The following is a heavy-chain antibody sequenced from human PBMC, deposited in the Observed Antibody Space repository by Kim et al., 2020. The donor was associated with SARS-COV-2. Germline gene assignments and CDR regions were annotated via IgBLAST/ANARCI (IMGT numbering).Heavy chain of an antibody. J-gene: IGHJ3*02. CDR3: ARERLNYDILTGYYIRAFDI. CDR1: GFTVSSNY. CDR2: IYSGGST. V-gene: IGHV3-53*01. Sequence: GGSLRLSCAASGFTVSSNYMSWVRQAPGKGLEWVSVIYSGGSTYYADSVKGRFTISRDNSKNTLYLQMNSLRAEDTAVYYCARERLNYDILTGYYIRAFDIWGQGTMVTVSS. D-gene: IGHD3-9*01.